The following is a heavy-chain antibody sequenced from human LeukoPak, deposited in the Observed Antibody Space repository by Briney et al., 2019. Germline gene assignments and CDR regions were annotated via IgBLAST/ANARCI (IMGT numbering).Heavy chain of an antibody. CDR1: GGSISSYY. CDR3: ARDGCFQH. Sequence: KPSETLSLTCTVSGGSISSYYWSWIRQPPGKGLEWIGYIYYSGSTNYNPSLKSRVTISVDTSKNQFSLKLSSVTAADTAVYYCARDGCFQHWSQGTLVTVSS. J-gene: IGHJ1*01. CDR2: IYYSGST. D-gene: IGHD2-2*03. V-gene: IGHV4-59*01.